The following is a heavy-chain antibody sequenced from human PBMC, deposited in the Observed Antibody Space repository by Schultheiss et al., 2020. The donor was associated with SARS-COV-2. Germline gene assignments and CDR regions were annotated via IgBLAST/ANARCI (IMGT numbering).Heavy chain of an antibody. D-gene: IGHD1-14*01. Sequence: GESLKISCAASTFTFSSSWMTWVRQAPGKGLEWVATISPDGNERSYADSGRGRSTISRDNAEKSLYLQMNSLRVEDTAVYFCARNLAYNAFDIWGQGTMVTVSS. CDR1: TFTFSSSW. CDR2: ISPDGNER. J-gene: IGHJ3*02. CDR3: ARNLAYNAFDI. V-gene: IGHV3-7*01.